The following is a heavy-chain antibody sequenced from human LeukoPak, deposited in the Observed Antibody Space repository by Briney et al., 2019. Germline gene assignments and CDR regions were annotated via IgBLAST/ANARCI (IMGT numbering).Heavy chain of an antibody. J-gene: IGHJ4*02. V-gene: IGHV4-34*01. CDR1: GGSFSGYY. Sequence: SETLSLTCAVYGGSFSGYYWSWIRQPPGKGLEWIGEINHSGSTNYNPSLKSRVTISVDTSKNQFSLKLSSVTAADTAVYYCAREGRDGSKDYWGQGTLVTVSS. D-gene: IGHD5-24*01. CDR2: INHSGST. CDR3: AREGRDGSKDY.